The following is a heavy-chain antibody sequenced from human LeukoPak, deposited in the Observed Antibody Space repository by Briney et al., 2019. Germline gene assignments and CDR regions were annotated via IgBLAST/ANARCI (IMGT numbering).Heavy chain of an antibody. Sequence: GASVKVSCKASGYTFTGYYMHWVRQAPGQGLEWMGWINPNSGGTNYAQKFQGRVTMTGDTSISTACMELSRLRSDDTAVYYCARVIQVIHPGYWGQGTLVTVSS. CDR1: GYTFTGYY. J-gene: IGHJ4*02. D-gene: IGHD2-21*01. CDR3: ARVIQVIHPGY. CDR2: INPNSGGT. V-gene: IGHV1-2*02.